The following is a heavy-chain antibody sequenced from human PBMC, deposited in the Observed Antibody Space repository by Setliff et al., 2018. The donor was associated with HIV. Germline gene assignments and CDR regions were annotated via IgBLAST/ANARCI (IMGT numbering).Heavy chain of an antibody. J-gene: IGHJ6*03. CDR3: ASLDGSESPYIYYYYMDV. D-gene: IGHD3-10*01. V-gene: IGHV4-4*08. CDR2: IYTSGST. Sequence: SETLSLTCTVSGGSISSYYWSWIRQPPGKGLEWIGYIYTSGSTNYNPSLKSRVTMSVDTSKNQFSLNLSSVTAADTAVYYCASLDGSESPYIYYYYMDVWGKGTAVTVSS. CDR1: GGSISSYY.